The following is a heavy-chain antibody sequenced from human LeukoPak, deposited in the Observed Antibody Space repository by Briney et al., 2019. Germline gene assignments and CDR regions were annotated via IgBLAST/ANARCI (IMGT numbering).Heavy chain of an antibody. CDR1: GFTFSSYA. CDR2: ISGSGAST. V-gene: IGHV3-23*01. Sequence: GGSLRLSCAASGFTFSSYAMSWVRQAPGKGLEWVSAISGSGASTYYADSVKGRFTISRDNSKNTLYLQMYSLRAEDTAVYYCAKISGYYPFDYWGQGTLVTVSS. J-gene: IGHJ4*02. D-gene: IGHD3-22*01. CDR3: AKISGYYPFDY.